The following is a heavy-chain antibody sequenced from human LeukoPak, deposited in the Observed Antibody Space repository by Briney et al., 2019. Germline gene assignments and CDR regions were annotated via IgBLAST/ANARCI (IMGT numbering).Heavy chain of an antibody. Sequence: GGSLRLPCAASGFIFSSYAMHWVRQAPGKGLEWVAVISYDGSNKYYADSVKGRFTISRDNSKNTLYLQMNSLRAEDTAVYYCARGCRDIVVVPAAKRGMDVWGQGTTVTVSS. CDR3: ARGCRDIVVVPAAKRGMDV. CDR1: GFIFSSYA. D-gene: IGHD2-2*01. CDR2: ISYDGSNK. V-gene: IGHV3-30-3*01. J-gene: IGHJ6*02.